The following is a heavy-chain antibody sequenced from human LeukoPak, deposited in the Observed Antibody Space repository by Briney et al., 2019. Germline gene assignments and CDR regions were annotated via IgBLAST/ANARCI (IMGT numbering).Heavy chain of an antibody. CDR1: GGSISSYY. V-gene: IGHV4-59*01. J-gene: IGHJ4*02. CDR2: IYYSGST. CDR3: ARVKSDSSGYYLNFDY. Sequence: SETLSLTCTVSGGSISSYYWSWIRQPPGKGLEWIGYIYYSGSTNYNPSLKSRVTISVDTSKNQFSLKLSSVTAADTAVYYCARVKSDSSGYYLNFDYWGQGTLVTVSS. D-gene: IGHD3-22*01.